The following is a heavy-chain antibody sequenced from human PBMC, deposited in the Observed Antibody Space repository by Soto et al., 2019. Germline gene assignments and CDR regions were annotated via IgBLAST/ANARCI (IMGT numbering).Heavy chain of an antibody. CDR1: GGSFSGYY. CDR2: INHSGST. J-gene: IGHJ6*02. V-gene: IGHV4-34*01. CDR3: ARGLGYCSSTSCGYYYYGMDV. D-gene: IGHD2-2*01. Sequence: SETLSLTCAVYGGSFSGYYWNWIRQPPGKGLEWIGEINHSGSTNYNPSLKSRVTISVDTSKNQFSLKLSSVTAADTAVYYCARGLGYCSSTSCGYYYYGMDVWGQGTTVTVSS.